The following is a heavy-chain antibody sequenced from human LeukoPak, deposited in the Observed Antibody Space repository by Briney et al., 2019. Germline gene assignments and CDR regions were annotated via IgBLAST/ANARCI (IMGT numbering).Heavy chain of an antibody. D-gene: IGHD3-10*01. CDR2: IYPGDSDT. J-gene: IGHJ4*02. CDR1: GYSFTSYW. V-gene: IGHV5-51*01. Sequence: GESLQISCKGSGYSFTSYWIGWVRQMPGKGLEWMGIIYPGDSDTRYSPSFQGQVTISADKSISTAYLQWSSLKASDTAMYYCARTYYYASGPIDFDYWGQGTLVTVSS. CDR3: ARTYYYASGPIDFDY.